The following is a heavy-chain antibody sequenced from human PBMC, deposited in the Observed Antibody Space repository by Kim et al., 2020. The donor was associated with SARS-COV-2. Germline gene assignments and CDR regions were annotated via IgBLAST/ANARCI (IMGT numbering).Heavy chain of an antibody. CDR1: GFTFSSYS. CDR2: ISSSSSYI. CDR3: ARDAVVVGIGAFDI. J-gene: IGHJ3*02. Sequence: GGSLRLSCAASGFTFSSYSMNWVRQAPGKGLEWVSSISSSSSYIYYADSVKGRFTISRDNAKNSLYLQMNSLRAEDTAVYYCARDAVVVGIGAFDIWGQGTMVPVSS. D-gene: IGHD3-22*01. V-gene: IGHV3-21*01.